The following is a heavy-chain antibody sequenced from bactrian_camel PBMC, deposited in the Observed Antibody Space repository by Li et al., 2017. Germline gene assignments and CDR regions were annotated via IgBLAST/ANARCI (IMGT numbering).Heavy chain of an antibody. Sequence: VQLVESGGGSVQAGGSLRLSCAASGYTYSSYSMAWFRQAPGKEREGVAGIDGNGMTLYADSVKGRFTISQDNAKNTLFLQMNSLKTEDTAVYYCAAQGCREGIRATPRNYWGQGTQVTVS. CDR1: GYTYSSYS. CDR3: AAQGCREGIRATPRNY. CDR2: IDGNGMT. J-gene: IGHJ4*01. V-gene: IGHV3S53*01. D-gene: IGHD3*01.